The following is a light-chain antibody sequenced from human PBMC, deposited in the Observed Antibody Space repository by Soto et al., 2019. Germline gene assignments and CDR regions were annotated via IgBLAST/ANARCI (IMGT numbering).Light chain of an antibody. J-gene: IGKJ1*01. CDR2: GAS. CDR1: QSVSSSY. Sequence: EIVLKKSPGTLSLNTGERATLSCRASQSVSSSYLAWYQQKPGQAPRLLIYGASSRATGIPDRFSGSGSGTDFPLTISRLEPEDFAVYYCQQYGSSPWTFGQGTKVDIK. V-gene: IGKV3-20*01. CDR3: QQYGSSPWT.